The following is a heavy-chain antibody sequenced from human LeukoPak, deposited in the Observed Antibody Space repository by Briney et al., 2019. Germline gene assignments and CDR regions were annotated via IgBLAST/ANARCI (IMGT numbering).Heavy chain of an antibody. CDR2: IKQDGSEK. CDR1: GFTFSSYW. D-gene: IGHD3-10*01. CDR3: ARDRGAPTYYYGSGSYYNSDY. J-gene: IGHJ4*02. V-gene: IGHV3-7*01. Sequence: PGGSLRLSCAASGFTFSSYWMSWVRQAPGKGLEWVANIKQDGSEKYYVDSVKGRFTISRDNAKNSLYLQMNSLRAEDTAVYYCARDRGAPTYYYGSGSYYNSDYWGQGTLVSVSS.